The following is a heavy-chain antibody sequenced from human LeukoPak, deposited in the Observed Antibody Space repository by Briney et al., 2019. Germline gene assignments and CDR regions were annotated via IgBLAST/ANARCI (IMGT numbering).Heavy chain of an antibody. D-gene: IGHD2-2*02. J-gene: IGHJ6*03. CDR1: GFTFSSYS. CDR2: ISSSSSYI. CDR3: ARFIGYCSSTSCYTPPYYMDV. V-gene: IGHV3-21*01. Sequence: GGSLRFSCAASGFTFSSYSMNWVRQAPGKGLEWVSSISSSSSYIYYADSVKGRFTISRDNAKNSLYLQMNSLRAEDTAVYYCARFIGYCSSTSCYTPPYYMDVWGKGTTVTVSS.